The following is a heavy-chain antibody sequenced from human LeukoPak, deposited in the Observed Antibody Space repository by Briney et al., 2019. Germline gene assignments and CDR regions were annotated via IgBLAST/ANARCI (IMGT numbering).Heavy chain of an antibody. CDR2: ISRSGSII. Sequence: GGSLRLSCAASGFTFSDYFMNWIRQAPGKGLEWVSHISRSGSIIYYADSVKGRFTISRDNDKNSLYLQMNSLRAEDTAVYYCARGPTGSSNWFDPWGQGTLVTVSS. CDR1: GFTFSDYF. V-gene: IGHV3-11*01. D-gene: IGHD1-1*01. CDR3: ARGPTGSSNWFDP. J-gene: IGHJ5*02.